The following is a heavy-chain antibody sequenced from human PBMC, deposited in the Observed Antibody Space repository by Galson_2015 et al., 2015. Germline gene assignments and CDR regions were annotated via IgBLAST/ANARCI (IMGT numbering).Heavy chain of an antibody. V-gene: IGHV1-3*01. Sequence: SVKVSCKASGYTFTSYSIHWVRQAPGQRLEWMGWINSGNGNTKYSQRFQGRVTITRVTSASTAYLELSSLGSEDTAAYYCATRDYFDYWGQGTLVTVSS. CDR2: INSGNGNT. CDR3: ATRDYFDY. J-gene: IGHJ4*02. CDR1: GYTFTSYS.